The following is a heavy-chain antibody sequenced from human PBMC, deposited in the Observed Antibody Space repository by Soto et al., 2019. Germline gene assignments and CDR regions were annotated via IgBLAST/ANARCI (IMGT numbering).Heavy chain of an antibody. CDR2: INPTTGGT. J-gene: IGHJ3*02. V-gene: IGHV1-46*01. Sequence: QVQLVQSGAEVRKPGASVRVSCKTSGYTFTSYYMHWVRQAPGQGLEWMGLINPTTGGTTYAQNFQDRVTLTRDMYTTTIYMDLSSLKSGDTAVYYCSISTDTSGAFDIWGQGTMVTISS. CDR1: GYTFTSYY. CDR3: SISTDTSGAFDI. D-gene: IGHD3-22*01.